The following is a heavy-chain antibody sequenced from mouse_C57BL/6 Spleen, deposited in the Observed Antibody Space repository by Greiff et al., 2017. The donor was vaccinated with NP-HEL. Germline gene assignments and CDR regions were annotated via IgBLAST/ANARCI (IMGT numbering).Heavy chain of an antibody. D-gene: IGHD4-1*01. Sequence: QVTLKESGPGILQSSQTLSLTCSFSGFSLSTSGMGVSWIRQPSGKGLEWLAHIYWDDDKRYNPSLKSRLTISKDTSRNQVFLKITSVDTADTATYYCARRETGSWFAYWGQGTLVTVSA. V-gene: IGHV8-12*01. CDR3: ARRETGSWFAY. J-gene: IGHJ3*01. CDR1: GFSLSTSGMG. CDR2: IYWDDDK.